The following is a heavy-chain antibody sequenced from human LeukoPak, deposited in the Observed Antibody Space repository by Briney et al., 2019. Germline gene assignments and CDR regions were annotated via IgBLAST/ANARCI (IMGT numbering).Heavy chain of an antibody. J-gene: IGHJ4*02. D-gene: IGHD3-16*01. CDR2: ISYDGSNK. CDR3: AKDYAEADDY. Sequence: TGGSLRLSCAASGCTFSSFARCWVRQAPGKGLGWVALISYDGSNKYYADSVKGRFTISRDNAKNTLYLQMNSLRAEDTAVYYGAKDYAEADDYWGQGTLVTVSS. V-gene: IGHV3-30-3*01. CDR1: GCTFSSFA.